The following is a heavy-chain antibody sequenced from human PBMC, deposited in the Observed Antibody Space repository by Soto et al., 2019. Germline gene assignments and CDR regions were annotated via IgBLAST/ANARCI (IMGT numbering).Heavy chain of an antibody. Sequence: QVQLLQSGPEVKNPGASVTVSCKTSGYTCTTFYVHWVRQAPGQGLEWMGRIHPGGGQTIYSQKFQDRVAVSRDTSTNTVYMELSNLRSDDTAIYYCARDGYKFDFDYWGQGTLVTVSS. CDR1: GYTCTTFY. CDR3: ARDGYKFDFDY. D-gene: IGHD5-18*01. CDR2: IHPGGGQT. J-gene: IGHJ4*02. V-gene: IGHV1-46*01.